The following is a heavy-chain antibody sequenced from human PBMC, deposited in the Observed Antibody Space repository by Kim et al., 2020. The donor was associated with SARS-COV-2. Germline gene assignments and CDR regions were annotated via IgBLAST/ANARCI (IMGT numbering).Heavy chain of an antibody. Sequence: GGSLRLSCSVSGVNFANYAMTWIRQAPGKGLEWVSAISGSGGGSYYADSVKGRFTISRDNSKSTLSLQLNSLRVEDTAVYYCVAFASGKYMTVHPSYYYMDVWGEGTTVTVSS. D-gene: IGHD3-10*01. CDR2: ISGSGGGS. V-gene: IGHV3-23*01. CDR3: VAFASGKYMTVHPSYYYMDV. J-gene: IGHJ6*03. CDR1: GVNFANYA.